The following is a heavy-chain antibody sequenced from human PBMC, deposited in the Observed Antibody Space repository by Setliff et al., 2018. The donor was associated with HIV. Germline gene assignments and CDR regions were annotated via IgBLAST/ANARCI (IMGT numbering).Heavy chain of an antibody. D-gene: IGHD3-22*01. Sequence: SETLSLTCTVSGGSISSGSYYWNWIRQPAGKGLEWIGRIYTSGSTNYNPSLKSRVTISVDTSKNQFSLKLSSVTAADTAVYYCARDSKEVRYYYDSSGMDVWGKGTTVTVSS. CDR2: IYTSGST. J-gene: IGHJ6*03. CDR3: ARDSKEVRYYYDSSGMDV. CDR1: GGSISSGSYY. V-gene: IGHV4-61*02.